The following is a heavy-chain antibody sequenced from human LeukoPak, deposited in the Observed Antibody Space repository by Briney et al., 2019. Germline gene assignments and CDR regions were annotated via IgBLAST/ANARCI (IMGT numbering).Heavy chain of an antibody. CDR1: GFTFSSLG. Sequence: PEGPLRLSCSASGFTFSSLGMHWVRQAPGKGLEHVSTIGSDGDSTYYADSVKDRFTISRDNSKNALYLQMTSLRPEDSAVYYCAKVRWQQLVDFDYWGQGTLVTVSS. J-gene: IGHJ4*02. CDR3: AKVRWQQLVDFDY. D-gene: IGHD6-13*01. V-gene: IGHV3-64D*06. CDR2: IGSDGDST.